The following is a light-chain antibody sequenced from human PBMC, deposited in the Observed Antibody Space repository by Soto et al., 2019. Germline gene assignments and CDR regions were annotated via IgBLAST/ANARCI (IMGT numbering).Light chain of an antibody. V-gene: IGKV1-5*03. Sequence: DIQMTQSPSTLYASVGDRVTITCRASQSISSWLAWYQQKPGKAPKLLLYKASSLESGVPSRFSGSGSGTEFTLTISSLKPDDFATYSCQQYNSYWTFGQGTKVEIK. CDR3: QQYNSYWT. CDR2: KAS. CDR1: QSISSW. J-gene: IGKJ1*01.